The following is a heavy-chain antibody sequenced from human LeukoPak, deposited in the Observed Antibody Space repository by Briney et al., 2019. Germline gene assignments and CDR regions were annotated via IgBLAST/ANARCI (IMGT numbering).Heavy chain of an antibody. Sequence: SETLSLTCTVSGYSISSGYYWSWIRQPPGKGLEWIGEINHSGSTNYNPSLKSRVTISVDTSKNQFSLKLSSVTAADTAVYYCARHIARDYVWGSYRGGAGFDYWGQGTLVTVSS. V-gene: IGHV4-38-2*02. CDR3: ARHIARDYVWGSYRGGAGFDY. CDR2: INHSGST. J-gene: IGHJ4*02. CDR1: GYSISSGYY. D-gene: IGHD3-16*02.